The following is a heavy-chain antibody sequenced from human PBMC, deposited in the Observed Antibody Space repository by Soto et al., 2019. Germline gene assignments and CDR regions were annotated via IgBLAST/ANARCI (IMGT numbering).Heavy chain of an antibody. CDR3: ARDSRVVVAAYSLLGMDV. V-gene: IGHV4-59*01. D-gene: IGHD2-15*01. CDR2: IYYSGST. CDR1: GFSISSYY. J-gene: IGHJ6*02. Sequence: PXETLSLTCTVAGFSISSYYWSWIRQPPGKGLEWIGYIYYSGSTNYNPSLKSRVTISVDTSKNQFSLKLSSVTAADTAVYYCARDSRVVVAAYSLLGMDVWGQGTTVTVSS.